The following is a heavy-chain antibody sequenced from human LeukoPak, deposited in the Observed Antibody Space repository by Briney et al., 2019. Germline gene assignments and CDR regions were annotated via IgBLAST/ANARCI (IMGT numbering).Heavy chain of an antibody. V-gene: IGHV3-23*01. CDR3: ATLYYDSSGRFYWYFDL. J-gene: IGHJ2*01. CDR2: ISGSGGTT. Sequence: GGSLRLSCAASGFTFSSYAMSWVRQAPGKGLEWVSAISGSGGTTYYADSVKGRFTISRDNSKNTLYLQMNSLRAEDTAVYYCATLYYDSSGRFYWYFDLWGRGTLVTVSS. CDR1: GFTFSSYA. D-gene: IGHD3-22*01.